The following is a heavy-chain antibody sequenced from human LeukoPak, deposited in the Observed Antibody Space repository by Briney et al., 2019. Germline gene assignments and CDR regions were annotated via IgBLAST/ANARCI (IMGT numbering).Heavy chain of an antibody. D-gene: IGHD4-17*01. CDR2: IYSGGST. CDR3: ASTVTTPYYYYGMDV. J-gene: IGHJ6*02. CDR1: GFTVSSNY. V-gene: IGHV3-66*01. Sequence: GGSLRLSCAASGFTVSSNYMSWVRQAPGKGLERVSVIYSGGSTYYADSVKGRFTISRDNSKNTLYLQMNSLRAEDTAVYYCASTVTTPYYYYGMDVWGQGTTVTVSS.